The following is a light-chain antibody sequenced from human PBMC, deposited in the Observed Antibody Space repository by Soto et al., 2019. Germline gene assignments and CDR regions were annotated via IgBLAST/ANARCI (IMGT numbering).Light chain of an antibody. Sequence: QSALTQPASLSGSPGQSITISCTGTSSDVGYYNYVSWYQQHPGKAPKVIIYEVSNRPSGVSYRFSGSKSGNTASLTISGLQAEDEADYYCCSYAGSRTFVFGGGTQLTVL. CDR2: EVS. J-gene: IGLJ7*01. CDR1: SSDVGYYNY. CDR3: CSYAGSRTFV. V-gene: IGLV2-23*02.